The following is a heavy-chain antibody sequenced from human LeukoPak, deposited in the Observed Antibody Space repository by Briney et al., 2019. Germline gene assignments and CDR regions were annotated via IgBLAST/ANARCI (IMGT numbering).Heavy chain of an antibody. CDR3: ARGGPLDPAVVAATRGMDV. J-gene: IGHJ6*03. CDR2: IIPILGIA. Sequence: GASVKVSCKASGGTFSSYTISWVRQAPGQGLEWMGRIIPILGIANYAQKLQGRVTITADKSTSTAYMELSSLRSEDTAVYYCARGGPLDPAVVAATRGMDVWGKGTTVTVSS. D-gene: IGHD2-15*01. CDR1: GGTFSSYT. V-gene: IGHV1-69*02.